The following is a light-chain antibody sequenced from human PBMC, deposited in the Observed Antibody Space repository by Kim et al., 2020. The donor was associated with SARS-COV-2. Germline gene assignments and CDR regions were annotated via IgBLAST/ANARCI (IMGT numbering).Light chain of an antibody. V-gene: IGLV6-57*03. CDR1: GCSIASNY. Sequence: KKVTISCTRRGCSIASNYGQWYQQRPGSAPTTVIYADNQRPSGVPDRFSGSIDSSSNSASLTISGLKTEDEADYYCQSYDSSNHWVFGGGTQLTVL. CDR2: ADN. CDR3: QSYDSSNHWV. J-gene: IGLJ3*02.